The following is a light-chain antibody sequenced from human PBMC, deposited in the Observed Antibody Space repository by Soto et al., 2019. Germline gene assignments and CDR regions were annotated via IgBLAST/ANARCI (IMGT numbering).Light chain of an antibody. J-gene: IGKJ4*01. CDR1: QSLLYSSNNKNY. CDR3: QQYYSNPELT. CDR2: WAS. V-gene: IGKV4-1*01. Sequence: IVMTQSPDSLAVSLGESATINCKSSQSLLYSSNNKNYLAWYQQKPGQPPKLLIYWASTRASGVPARFSGSGSGTDFTLTISSLQAEDVAVYYCQQYYSNPELTFXGGTKADIK.